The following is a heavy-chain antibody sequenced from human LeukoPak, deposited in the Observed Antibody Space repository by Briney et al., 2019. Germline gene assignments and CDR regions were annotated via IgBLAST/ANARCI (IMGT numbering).Heavy chain of an antibody. Sequence: GGSLRLSCAASGFTFSGSAMHWVRQASGKGLEWVSHINSDGSWTSYADSVKGRFTISKDNAKNTVYLQMNSLRAEDTAVYYCVSFYETYWGRGTLVTVSS. CDR1: GFTFSGSA. CDR2: INSDGSWT. CDR3: VSFYETY. D-gene: IGHD2/OR15-2a*01. V-gene: IGHV3-74*01. J-gene: IGHJ4*02.